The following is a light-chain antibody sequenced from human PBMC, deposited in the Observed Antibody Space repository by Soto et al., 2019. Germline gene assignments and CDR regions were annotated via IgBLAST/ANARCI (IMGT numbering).Light chain of an antibody. CDR3: CSYAGSSTFNVV. Sequence: QSALTQPASVSGSPGQSITISCTGTSSDVGSYNLVSWYQQHPGKAPKLMIYEGSKRPSGVCNRFSGSKSGNTASLTITGRQAEDEADYYCCSYAGSSTFNVVFGGGTKVTVL. CDR2: EGS. V-gene: IGLV2-23*03. J-gene: IGLJ2*01. CDR1: SSDVGSYNL.